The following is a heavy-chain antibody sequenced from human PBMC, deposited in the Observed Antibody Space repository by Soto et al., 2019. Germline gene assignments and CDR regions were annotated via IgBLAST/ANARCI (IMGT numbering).Heavy chain of an antibody. J-gene: IGHJ4*02. V-gene: IGHV4-34*01. CDR2: INHSGST. Sequence: SETLSLTCTVSGGSISSYYWSWIRQPPGKGLEWIGEINHSGSTNYNPSLKSRVTISVDTSKNQFSLKLSSVTAADTAVYYCARGGTAYYDFWSGHTYLDYWGQGTLVTVSS. D-gene: IGHD3-3*01. CDR3: ARGGTAYYDFWSGHTYLDY. CDR1: GGSISSYY.